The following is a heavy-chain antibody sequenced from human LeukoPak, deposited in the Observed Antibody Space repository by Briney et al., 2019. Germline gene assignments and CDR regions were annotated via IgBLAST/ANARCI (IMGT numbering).Heavy chain of an antibody. CDR2: ISAYNGNT. Sequence: GASVKVSCKASGYTFTSYGISWVRQAPGQGLEWMGWISAYNGNTNYAQKLQGRVTMTTDTSTSTAYMELRSLRSDDTAVYYCARGVGYDFWSGSTRFDYWGQGTLVTVSS. D-gene: IGHD3-3*01. J-gene: IGHJ4*02. V-gene: IGHV1-18*01. CDR1: GYTFTSYG. CDR3: ARGVGYDFWSGSTRFDY.